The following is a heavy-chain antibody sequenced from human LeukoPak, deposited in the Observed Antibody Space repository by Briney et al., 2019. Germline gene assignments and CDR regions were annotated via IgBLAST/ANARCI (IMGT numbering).Heavy chain of an antibody. CDR3: ARDPEWSSFDI. Sequence: GGSLILSCVATGFSFISYWMSWIRQAPRKCLEFVGNIKQDVGSKNYVDYVKGRFTISRENAENSLYLQMSSLRAEDTALYYCARDPEWSSFDIWGQGIMVTVSS. V-gene: IGHV3-7*01. CDR1: GFSFISYW. CDR2: IKQDVGSK. D-gene: IGHD3-3*01. J-gene: IGHJ3*02.